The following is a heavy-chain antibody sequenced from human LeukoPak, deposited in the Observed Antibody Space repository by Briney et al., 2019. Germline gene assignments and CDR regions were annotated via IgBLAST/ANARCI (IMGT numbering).Heavy chain of an antibody. J-gene: IGHJ4*02. CDR2: ISSGSSNI. D-gene: IGHD6-13*01. CDR3: ARAKYSSSWYVDY. Sequence: GGPLRLSCAASGFTFSSYSMNWVRQAPGKGLEWVSYISSGSSNIYYAESVKGRFTISRDNAKNSLYLQMNSLRAEDTAVYYCARAKYSSSWYVDYWGQGTLVTVSS. V-gene: IGHV3-48*04. CDR1: GFTFSSYS.